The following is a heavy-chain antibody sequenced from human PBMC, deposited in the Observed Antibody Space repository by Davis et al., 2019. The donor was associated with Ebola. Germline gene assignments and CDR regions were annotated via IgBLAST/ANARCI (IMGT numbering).Heavy chain of an antibody. V-gene: IGHV6-1*01. Sequence: HSQTPSLTCDIPGDCVSINSAGWNWIRQSPSRGLEWLGRTYYKSKWYNDYAVSVKSRITINPDTSKNQFSLQLNSVTPEDTALYYCARGWLRGRMDVWGEGTTVTVSS. J-gene: IGHJ6*04. D-gene: IGHD3-16*01. CDR2: TYYKSKWYN. CDR3: ARGWLRGRMDV. CDR1: GDCVSINSAG.